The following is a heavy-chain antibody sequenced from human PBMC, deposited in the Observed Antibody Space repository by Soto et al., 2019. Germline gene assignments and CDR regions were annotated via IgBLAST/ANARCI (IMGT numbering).Heavy chain of an antibody. Sequence: QVQLVESGGGVVQPGRSLRLSCAASGFTFSSYGMQWVRQAPGKGLEWVAVIWHDGSNQYYAHSVKGRFTISRDNSNNTLYLQLESLRAEDTAVYYCARERGQIDYWGQGTLVTVSS. V-gene: IGHV3-33*01. J-gene: IGHJ4*02. CDR3: ARERGQIDY. CDR1: GFTFSSYG. CDR2: IWHDGSNQ.